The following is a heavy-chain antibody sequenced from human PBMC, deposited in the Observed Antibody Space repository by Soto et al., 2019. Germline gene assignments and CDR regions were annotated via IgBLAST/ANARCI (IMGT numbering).Heavy chain of an antibody. V-gene: IGHV3-21*01. CDR1: GFTFSSYS. Sequence: GGSLRLSCAASGFTFSSYSMNWVRQAPGKGLEWVSSISSSSSYIYYADSVKGRFTISRDNAKNSLYLQMNSLRAEDTAVYYCARVPYDYDFAPMDVWGQGTTVTVS. CDR2: ISSSSSYI. D-gene: IGHD3-3*01. CDR3: ARVPYDYDFAPMDV. J-gene: IGHJ6*02.